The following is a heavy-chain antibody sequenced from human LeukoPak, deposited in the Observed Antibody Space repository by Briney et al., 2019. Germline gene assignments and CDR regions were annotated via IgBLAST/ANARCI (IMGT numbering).Heavy chain of an antibody. J-gene: IGHJ4*02. CDR1: GFTFSGAW. V-gene: IGHV3-7*01. CDR3: ARHVGISF. D-gene: IGHD7-27*01. CDR2: IREDGTER. Sequence: PGGSLRLSCTASGFTFSGAWMPWVRQAPGKGLECVANIREDGTERNYVDSVKGRFTISRDNAKNSLFLQMSNLRDDDTAIYYCARHVGISFWGQGTLVTVSS.